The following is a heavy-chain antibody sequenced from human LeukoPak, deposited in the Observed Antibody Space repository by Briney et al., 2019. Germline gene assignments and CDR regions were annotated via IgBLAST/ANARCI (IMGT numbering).Heavy chain of an antibody. V-gene: IGHV1-18*04. CDR2: ISAYNGNT. J-gene: IGHJ4*02. D-gene: IGHD6-13*01. CDR1: GYTFTSYG. Sequence: ASVKVSCKASGYTFTSYGISWVRQAPGRGLEWMGWISAYNGNTNYAQKLQGRVTMTTDTSTSTAYMELRSLRSDDTAVYYCARDLRVIAAAGTAFDYWGQGTLVTVSS. CDR3: ARDLRVIAAAGTAFDY.